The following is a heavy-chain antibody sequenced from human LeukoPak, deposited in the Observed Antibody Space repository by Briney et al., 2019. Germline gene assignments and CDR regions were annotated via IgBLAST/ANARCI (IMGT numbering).Heavy chain of an antibody. D-gene: IGHD3-22*01. J-gene: IGHJ6*02. CDR3: ARGFGGSSGSSDYYGMDV. CDR2: VIPSLDIT. CDR1: GATFDNCV. V-gene: IGHV1-69*04. Sequence: ASVKVSCKASGATFDNCVITWVRQAPGQGLEWMGRVIPSLDITNYAQKFQGRVTITADKSTSTAYMELRSLRSEDTAVYYCARGFGGSSGSSDYYGMDVWGQGTTVIVSS.